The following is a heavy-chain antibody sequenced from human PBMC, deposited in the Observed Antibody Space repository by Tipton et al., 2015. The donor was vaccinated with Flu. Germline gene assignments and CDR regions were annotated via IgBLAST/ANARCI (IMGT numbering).Heavy chain of an antibody. CDR2: IHSSGSI. J-gene: IGHJ6*02. D-gene: IGHD3-3*01. CDR1: VDSMNDYY. Sequence: LRLSCTVSVDSMNDYYWTWIRQPPGKGLEWIGNIHSSGSIHYNPSLKSRVTISVDMSKNQFSLKLSSVTAADTAVYYCARSMVGIFGVVEGCHGMDVWGQGTTVSVSS. V-gene: IGHV4-59*01. CDR3: ARSMVGIFGVVEGCHGMDV.